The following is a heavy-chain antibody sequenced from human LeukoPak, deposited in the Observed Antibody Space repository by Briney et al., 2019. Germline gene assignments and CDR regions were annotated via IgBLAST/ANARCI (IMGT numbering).Heavy chain of an antibody. Sequence: SETLSLTCAVSGGSISSGGYSWSWIRQPPGKGLEWIGYIYHSGSTYYNPSLKSRVTISVDRSKNQFSLKLSSVTAADTAVYYCAREVTTNYFDYWGQGTLVTVSS. CDR1: GGSISSGGYS. CDR3: AREVTTNYFDY. D-gene: IGHD4-17*01. CDR2: IYHSGST. J-gene: IGHJ4*02. V-gene: IGHV4-30-2*01.